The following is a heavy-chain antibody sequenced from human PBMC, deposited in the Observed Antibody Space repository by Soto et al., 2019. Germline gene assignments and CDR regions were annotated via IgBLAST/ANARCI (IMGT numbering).Heavy chain of an antibody. V-gene: IGHV3-74*01. CDR2: INGDGSIT. CDR3: TRDPYVLRFLEWLPPGGEYAMDV. D-gene: IGHD3-3*01. Sequence: QSGGSLRLSCAASGFTFSSYWMHWVRQAPGEGLVWVSRINGDGSITTYADSVKGRFSISRDNAKNSLYLQMNSLRAEDTAVYYWTRDPYVLRFLEWLPPGGEYAMDVWGQGTTVTVSS. J-gene: IGHJ6*02. CDR1: GFTFSSYW.